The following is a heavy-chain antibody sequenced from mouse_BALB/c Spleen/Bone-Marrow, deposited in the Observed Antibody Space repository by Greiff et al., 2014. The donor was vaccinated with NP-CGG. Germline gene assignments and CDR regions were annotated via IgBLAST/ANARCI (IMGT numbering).Heavy chain of an antibody. V-gene: IGHV1-54*01. D-gene: IGHD5-1*01. CDR3: ARASTDAMDY. Sequence: QVQLQQSGAELVRPGTSVKVSCKGSGYAFTNYLIEWVKQRPGQGLEWIGVINSGSGGTKYNEKFKGKATLTADKSSSTAYMQLSSLTSDDAAVYFCARASTDAMDYWGQGTSATVSS. CDR2: INSGSGGT. J-gene: IGHJ4*01. CDR1: GYAFTNYL.